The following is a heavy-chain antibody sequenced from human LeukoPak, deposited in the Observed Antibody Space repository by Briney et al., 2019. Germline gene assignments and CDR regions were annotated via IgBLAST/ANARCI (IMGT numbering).Heavy chain of an antibody. V-gene: IGHV3-74*01. Sequence: GGSLRLSCASSGFTFSSYWMHWVRQAPGKGLVWVSRINSDGSSTSYADSVKGRFTISRDNAKNTLYLQMNSVRAEDTAVYYCARYSRTYYHDPFDSWGQGTMVTVSS. CDR2: INSDGSST. J-gene: IGHJ3*02. CDR1: GFTFSSYW. D-gene: IGHD1-26*01. CDR3: ARYSRTYYHDPFDS.